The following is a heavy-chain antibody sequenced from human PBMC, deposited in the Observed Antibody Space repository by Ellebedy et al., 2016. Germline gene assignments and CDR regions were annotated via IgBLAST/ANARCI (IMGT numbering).Heavy chain of an antibody. CDR2: FNPSDDST. CDR1: EYTLSNYY. J-gene: IGHJ3*02. Sequence: ASVKVSCKSSEYTLSNYYMHWVRQAPGQGPEWMGLFNPSDDSTSYAQRFQGRVTMTRDTSTSTVYMELSSLRSEDTAVYFCARELYSSGWGKAFDIWGQGTMVTVSS. D-gene: IGHD6-19*01. CDR3: ARELYSSGWGKAFDI. V-gene: IGHV1-46*01.